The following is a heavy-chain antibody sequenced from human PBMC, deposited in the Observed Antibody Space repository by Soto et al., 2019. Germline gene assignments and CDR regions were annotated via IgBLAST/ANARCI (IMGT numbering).Heavy chain of an antibody. D-gene: IGHD6-6*01. CDR2: ISQSGNT. CDR1: SGSLSGYY. V-gene: IGHV4-34*01. Sequence: SETLSLTCSIYSGSLSGYYWSWIRQPPGKGLEWIGEISQSGNTNYRPSLKSRVSISIDTSKKQFSLNLASVSAADTAVYYCARAPKVSGSSQTRPDFWGQGTLVTVSS. CDR3: ARAPKVSGSSQTRPDF. J-gene: IGHJ4*02.